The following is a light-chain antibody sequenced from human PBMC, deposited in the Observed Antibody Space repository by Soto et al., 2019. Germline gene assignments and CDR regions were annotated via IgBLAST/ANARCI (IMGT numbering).Light chain of an antibody. CDR2: AVS. CDR1: RSDVGRFNF. J-gene: IGLJ1*01. V-gene: IGLV2-23*02. CDR3: CSDAGSGIYV. Sequence: QSALTQPASVSGSPGQSITISCTGTRSDVGRFNFVSWYQQHPGTAPKVLINAVSKRPSGVSNRFSGSKSGNTAFLTISGPQAEDEAYYSCCSDAGSGIYVFGNGTKLTVL.